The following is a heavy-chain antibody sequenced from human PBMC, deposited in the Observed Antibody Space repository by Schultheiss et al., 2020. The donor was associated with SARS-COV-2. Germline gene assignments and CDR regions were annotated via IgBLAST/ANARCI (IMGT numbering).Heavy chain of an antibody. CDR3: ARSETDTIALFDY. Sequence: GGSLRLSCTVSGGSFSSNDWWSWVRQPPGKGLEWVSSISSSSSYIYYADSVKGRFTISRDNARNSLYLQMNSLRAEDTAVYYCARSETDTIALFDYWGQGTLVTVSS. J-gene: IGHJ4*02. CDR1: GGSFSSND. V-gene: IGHV3-21*01. D-gene: IGHD5-24*01. CDR2: ISSSSSYI.